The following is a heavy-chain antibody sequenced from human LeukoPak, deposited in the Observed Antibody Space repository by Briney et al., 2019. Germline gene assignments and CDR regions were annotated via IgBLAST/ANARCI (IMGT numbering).Heavy chain of an antibody. CDR1: GFTFSSYG. V-gene: IGHV3-23*01. Sequence: GGTLRLSCAASGFTFSSYGMSWVRQAPGKGLEWVSAISGSGGSTYYADSVKGRFTISRDNSKNTLYLQMNSLRAEDTAVYYCAKAKTSGYDYYYYMDVWGKGTTVTVSS. J-gene: IGHJ6*03. CDR3: AKAKTSGYDYYYYMDV. CDR2: ISGSGGST. D-gene: IGHD3-9*01.